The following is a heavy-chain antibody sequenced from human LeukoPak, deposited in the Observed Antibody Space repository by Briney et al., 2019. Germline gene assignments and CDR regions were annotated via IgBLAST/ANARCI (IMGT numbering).Heavy chain of an antibody. CDR2: IYYSGST. D-gene: IGHD6-13*01. CDR1: GYSISSDNW. Sequence: SDTLSLTCAVSGYSISSDNWWGWIRQPPGKGLEWIGYIYYSGSTYYNPSLKSRVTMSVDTSKNQFSLKLSSVTAADTAVYYCAKKIAAAAWFDPWGQGTLVTVSS. V-gene: IGHV4-28*01. J-gene: IGHJ5*02. CDR3: AKKIAAAAWFDP.